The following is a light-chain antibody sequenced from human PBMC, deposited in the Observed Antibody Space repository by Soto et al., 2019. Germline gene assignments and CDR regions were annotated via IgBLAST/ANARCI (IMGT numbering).Light chain of an antibody. Sequence: IGLSQSPATVSLSPGERATLPCRAIQSVGSFLAWYQQKPGQAPRLLIYDTSIRATGIPARFSGSGSGTDFTLTISSLEPEDFAVYYCQQRNSWPPTFTFAQGTRLEI. V-gene: IGKV3-11*01. J-gene: IGKJ5*01. CDR2: DTS. CDR3: QQRNSWPPTFT. CDR1: QSVGSF.